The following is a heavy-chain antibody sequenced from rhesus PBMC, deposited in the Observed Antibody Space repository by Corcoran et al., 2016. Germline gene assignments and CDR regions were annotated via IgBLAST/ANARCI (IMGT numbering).Heavy chain of an antibody. D-gene: IGHD3-3*01. CDR2: IYGTGSRS. V-gene: IGHV4-169*02. Sequence: QLQLQESGPGLVKPSETLSVTCAVSGGSISTNYWSWIRQPPGKGPEWIGRIYGTGSRSNYNPSRQSRVTLSVDMSKNQLSLKLSSVTAADTAVYYCAREGDWNYWGQGVLVTVSS. CDR1: GGSISTNY. CDR3: AREGDWNY. J-gene: IGHJ4*01.